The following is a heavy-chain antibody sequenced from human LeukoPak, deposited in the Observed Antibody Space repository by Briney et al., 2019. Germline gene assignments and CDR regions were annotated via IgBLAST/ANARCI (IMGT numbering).Heavy chain of an antibody. CDR3: ARELETPDYGGNSDC. Sequence: ASVKVSCKASGYTFTGYYMHWVRQAPGQGVEGMGWINPNSGGTNYEQKFQGWVTMTRDTSISTAYMELSRLRSDDTAVYYCARELETPDYGGNSDCWGQGTLVTVSS. J-gene: IGHJ4*02. CDR2: INPNSGGT. D-gene: IGHD4-23*01. CDR1: GYTFTGYY. V-gene: IGHV1-2*04.